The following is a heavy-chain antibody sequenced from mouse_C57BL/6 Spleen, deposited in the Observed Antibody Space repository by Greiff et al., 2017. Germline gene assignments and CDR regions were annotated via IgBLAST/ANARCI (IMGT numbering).Heavy chain of an antibody. Sequence: QVQLQQPGAELVRPGTSVKLSCKASGYTFTSYWMHWVKQRPGQGLEWIGVIDPSDSYTNYNQKFKGKATLTVDTSSSTAYMQLSSLTSEDSAVSYCASSLSNWYFDVWGTGTTVTVSS. J-gene: IGHJ1*03. V-gene: IGHV1-59*01. CDR3: ASSLSNWYFDV. CDR1: GYTFTSYW. CDR2: IDPSDSYT.